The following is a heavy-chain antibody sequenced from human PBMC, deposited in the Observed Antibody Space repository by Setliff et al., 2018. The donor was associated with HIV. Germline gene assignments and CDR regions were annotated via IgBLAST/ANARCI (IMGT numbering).Heavy chain of an antibody. V-gene: IGHV1-8*02. CDR1: GHTFSNSD. CDR3: ASGKGVGGVVITDGLDG. J-gene: IGHJ6*04. CDR2: MNPNSGVT. Sequence: ASVKVSCKASGHTFSNSDIHWVRRATGQGLEWMGWMNPNSGVTGYALKFHDRVTMTGDTSISTAYLELRSLTSEDTAVYYCASGKGVGGVVITDGLDGWGKGTTVTVSS. D-gene: IGHD3-10*01.